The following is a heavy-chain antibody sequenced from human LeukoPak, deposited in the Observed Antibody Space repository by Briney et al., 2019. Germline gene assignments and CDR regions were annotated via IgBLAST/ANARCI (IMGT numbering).Heavy chain of an antibody. J-gene: IGHJ6*03. V-gene: IGHV4-34*01. Sequence: SETLSLTCAVYGGSFSGYYWSWIRQPPGKGLEWIGEINHSGSTNYNPSLKSRVTISVDKSKNQFSLKLSSVTAADTAVYYCARIGHGYSSSWFPSYYMDVWGKGTTVTVSS. CDR2: INHSGST. CDR1: GGSFSGYY. D-gene: IGHD6-13*01. CDR3: ARIGHGYSSSWFPSYYMDV.